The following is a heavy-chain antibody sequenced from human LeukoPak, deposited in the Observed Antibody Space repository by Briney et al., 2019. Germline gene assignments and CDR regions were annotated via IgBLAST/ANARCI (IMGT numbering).Heavy chain of an antibody. Sequence: GGSLTLSCAASGFTFCSYWMLWARPAPGKGLVWFLRINSDGSSTSHAGSVKRRFTISRDNAKNTLYLQMNSLRAEDTAVYYCARALSVERGGRNWFVPWRQRTLVAVCS. V-gene: IGHV3-74*01. CDR1: GFTFCSYW. J-gene: IGHJ5*02. CDR2: INSDGSST. CDR3: ARALSVERGGRNWFVP. D-gene: IGHD1-26*01.